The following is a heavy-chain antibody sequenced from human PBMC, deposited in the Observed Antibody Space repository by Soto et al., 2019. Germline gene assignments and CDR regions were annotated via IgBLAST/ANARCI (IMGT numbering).Heavy chain of an antibody. J-gene: IGHJ3*02. D-gene: IGHD6-6*01. CDR3: ARPRSMSSSGFDI. CDR2: INPDGSFT. CDR1: GYTFSSHW. V-gene: IGHV3-74*01. Sequence: EVQLVESGGGLVQPGGSLRLSCVASGYTFSSHWIHWVRQAPGQGLVGVSRINPDGSFTSYADSVKGRFTISRDNAKNTLYLEMNSVRAEDTAVYYCARPRSMSSSGFDIWGQGTMVTVSS.